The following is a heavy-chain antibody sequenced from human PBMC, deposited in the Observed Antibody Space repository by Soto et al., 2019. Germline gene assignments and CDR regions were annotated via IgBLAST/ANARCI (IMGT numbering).Heavy chain of an antibody. CDR1: GASISSGGYY. D-gene: IGHD3-3*01. Sequence: SETLSLTCTVSGASISSGGYYWSWIRQHPGKGLEWIGYIYYSGSTYYNPSLKSRVTISVDTSKNQFSLKLSSVTAADTAVYYCTQGFLEWLPDHWGQGTLVTV. CDR3: TQGFLEWLPDH. J-gene: IGHJ4*02. CDR2: IYYSGST. V-gene: IGHV4-31*03.